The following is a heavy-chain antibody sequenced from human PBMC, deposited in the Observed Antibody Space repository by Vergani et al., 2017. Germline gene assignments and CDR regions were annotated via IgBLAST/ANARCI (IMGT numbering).Heavy chain of an antibody. J-gene: IGHJ4*02. V-gene: IGHV2-70*15. CDR1: GFSLSTSGMC. CDR3: ARTGYSYSKAFDY. Sequence: QVTLRESGPALVKPTQTLTLTCTFSGFSLSTSGMCVSWIRQPPGKALEWLARIDWVEDKYYSASLKTRLTISKDTSKNQVVLTMTNMDPVDTATYYCARTGYSYSKAFDYWGQGTLVNVSS. CDR2: IDWVEDK. D-gene: IGHD5-18*01.